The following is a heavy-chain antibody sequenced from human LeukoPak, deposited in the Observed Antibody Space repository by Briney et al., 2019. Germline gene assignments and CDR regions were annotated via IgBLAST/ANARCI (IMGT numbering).Heavy chain of an antibody. CDR2: ISGYNGNT. V-gene: IGHV1-18*01. Sequence: ASVKVSCKASGYTFTSYGFNWVRQAPGQGLEWLGWISGYNGNTEYAQKVQGRVTMTTDTSTNTAYMELRSLGSDDTAVYYCARDLLTGNSGDYWGQGTLVTVSA. CDR1: GYTFTSYG. J-gene: IGHJ4*02. CDR3: ARDLLTGNSGDY. D-gene: IGHD7-27*01.